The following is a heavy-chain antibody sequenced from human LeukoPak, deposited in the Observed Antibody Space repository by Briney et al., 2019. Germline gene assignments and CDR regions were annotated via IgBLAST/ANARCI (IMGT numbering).Heavy chain of an antibody. J-gene: IGHJ4*02. V-gene: IGHV4-39*01. CDR1: GGSISSSTYY. CDR2: FFYSGNT. CDR3: ATHYRAARRTYFDY. D-gene: IGHD6-6*01. Sequence: PSETLSLTCTVSGGSISSSTYYWGWIRQPPGTGLEWIGSFFYSGNTYYNPSLKSRVTISVDTSKNHFSLKLTSVTAADTAVYYCATHYRAARRTYFDYWGQGTLVTVPS.